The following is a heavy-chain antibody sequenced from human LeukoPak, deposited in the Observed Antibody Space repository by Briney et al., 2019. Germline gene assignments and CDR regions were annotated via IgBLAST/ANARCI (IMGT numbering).Heavy chain of an antibody. J-gene: IGHJ4*02. Sequence: PSETLSLTCTVSGGSISSGDYSWSWIRQPPGKGLEWIGYIYYSGSTYYNPSLKSRVTISVDTSKNQFSLKLSSVTAADTAVYYCARGGVYDYGDLRRGYYFDYWGQGTLVTVSS. D-gene: IGHD4-17*01. CDR3: ARGGVYDYGDLRRGYYFDY. V-gene: IGHV4-30-4*01. CDR1: GGSISSGDYS. CDR2: IYYSGST.